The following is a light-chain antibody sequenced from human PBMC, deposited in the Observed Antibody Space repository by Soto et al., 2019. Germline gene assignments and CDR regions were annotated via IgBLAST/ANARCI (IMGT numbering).Light chain of an antibody. Sequence: IQMTQSPSSLSAPVGDRVPITCRASHSISSYLNWYQQKPGKAPKLLIYAASTLQSGVPSRFSGSVSGTDFTLTISCLQSEDFATYYCQQYYSYPWTFGQGTKVDI. CDR2: AAS. CDR3: QQYYSYPWT. J-gene: IGKJ1*01. V-gene: IGKV1-39*01. CDR1: HSISSY.